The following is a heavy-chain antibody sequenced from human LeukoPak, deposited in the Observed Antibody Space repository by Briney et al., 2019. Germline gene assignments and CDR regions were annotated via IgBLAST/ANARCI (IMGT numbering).Heavy chain of an antibody. J-gene: IGHJ4*02. D-gene: IGHD6-19*01. V-gene: IGHV3-23*01. Sequence: GGSLRLSCAASGFTFSTYAMTWVRQAPGEGLEWVSAISAGGGYTFYADSVKGRFTISRDNSKNTLYLQMNSLRAEDTAVYYCAKDGTSGSGWPYSDYWGQGTLVTVSS. CDR1: GFTFSTYA. CDR2: ISAGGGYT. CDR3: AKDGTSGSGWPYSDY.